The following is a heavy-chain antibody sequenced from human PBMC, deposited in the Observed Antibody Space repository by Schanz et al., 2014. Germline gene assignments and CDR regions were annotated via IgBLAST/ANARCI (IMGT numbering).Heavy chain of an antibody. CDR3: AKKVPAYNPFDS. CDR1: GFTFSTFA. J-gene: IGHJ4*02. V-gene: IGHV3-64D*06. D-gene: IGHD1-1*01. CDR2: ISNNGDST. Sequence: EVQLVESGGDLVQPGGSLRLSCSASGFTFSTFAMHWVRQAPGKGLEYISAISNNGDSTYYADSVKGRFTISRDNSKNTLYLQMDSLRAEDTAVYFCAKKVPAYNPFDSWGQGTLVTVSS.